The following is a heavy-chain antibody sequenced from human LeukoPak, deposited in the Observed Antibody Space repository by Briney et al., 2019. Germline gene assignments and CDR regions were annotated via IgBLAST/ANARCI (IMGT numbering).Heavy chain of an antibody. Sequence: GGSLRLSCAASGFTFSNYEMNWVGQAPGKGREGVGYIIGIFRTISYSASLKAPFTISRDNAKHSLYLQMNSLRAEDTAVYYCARVRSGYSHENYFDYWGQGTLVTVSS. CDR1: GFTFSNYE. CDR2: IIGIFRTI. CDR3: ARVRSGYSHENYFDY. D-gene: IGHD5-18*01. V-gene: IGHV3-48*03. J-gene: IGHJ4*02.